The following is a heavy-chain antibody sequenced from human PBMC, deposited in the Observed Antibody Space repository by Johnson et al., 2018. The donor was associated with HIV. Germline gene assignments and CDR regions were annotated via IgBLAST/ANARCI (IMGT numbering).Heavy chain of an antibody. CDR1: RFTFSSYA. J-gene: IGHJ3*02. CDR3: ARDRVLVAYASLDAFDI. CDR2: ISYDGSNK. Sequence: QVQLVESGGGLVQPGRSLRLSCVASRFTFSSYAMHWVRQAPGKGLEWVAVISYDGSNKYYADSVKGRFTISRDNSKNTLYLQMNSLRAEDTAVYYCARDRVLVAYASLDAFDIWGQGTMVTVSS. V-gene: IGHV3-30*04. D-gene: IGHD2-8*02.